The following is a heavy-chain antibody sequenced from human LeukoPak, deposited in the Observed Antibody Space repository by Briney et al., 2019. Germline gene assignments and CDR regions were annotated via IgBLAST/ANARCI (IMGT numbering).Heavy chain of an antibody. CDR2: ISAYNGNP. D-gene: IGHD3-10*01. V-gene: IGHV1-18*01. J-gene: IGHJ4*02. CDR3: ARGWILWFGDPGGD. CDR1: GYSFTNYG. Sequence: ASVKVSCKTSGYSFTNYGISWVRQAPGQGLEWMGWISAYNGNPIYAQKLQGRVTMSTDTSTSTVYMELRSLRSDDTAVYYCARGWILWFGDPGGDWGQGTLVTVSS.